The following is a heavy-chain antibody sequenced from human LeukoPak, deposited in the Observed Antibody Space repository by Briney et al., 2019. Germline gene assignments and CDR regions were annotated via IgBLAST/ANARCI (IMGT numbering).Heavy chain of an antibody. CDR3: ARGPVLRFLEWLSIPSNWFDP. V-gene: IGHV1-8*01. CDR2: MNPNSGNT. D-gene: IGHD3-3*01. J-gene: IGHJ5*02. CDR1: GYTFTSYD. Sequence: ASVKVSCKASGYTFTSYDINWVRQATGQGLEWMGWMNPNSGNTGYAQKFQGRVTMTRNTSISTAYMELSSLRSEDTAVYYCARGPVLRFLEWLSIPSNWFDPWGQGTLVTVSS.